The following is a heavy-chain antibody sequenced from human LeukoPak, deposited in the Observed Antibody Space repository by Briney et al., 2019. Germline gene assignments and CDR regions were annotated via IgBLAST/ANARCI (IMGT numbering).Heavy chain of an antibody. CDR2: ISSSSSTI. CDR3: ARTDFDSDY. J-gene: IGHJ4*02. Sequence: PGGSLRLSCAASGFTFSSYAMSWVRQAPGKGLEWVSYISSSSSTIYYADSVKGRFTISRDNAKNSLYLQMNSLRAEDTAVYYCARTDFDSDYWGQGTLVTVSS. D-gene: IGHD3-3*01. CDR1: GFTFSSYA. V-gene: IGHV3-48*01.